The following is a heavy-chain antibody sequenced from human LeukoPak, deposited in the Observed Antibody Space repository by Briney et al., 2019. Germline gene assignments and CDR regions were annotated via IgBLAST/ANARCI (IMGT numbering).Heavy chain of an antibody. D-gene: IGHD2-2*01. J-gene: IGHJ4*02. Sequence: GGSLRLSCAASGFTFSSYDMHWVRQATGKGLEWVSGIGPAGDTYYPGSVKGRFTISRENAKNSLYLQMNSLRAGDTAVYYCARLGDIYCSRTSCSLDYWGQGTLVTVSS. CDR2: IGPAGDT. CDR3: ARLGDIYCSRTSCSLDY. V-gene: IGHV3-13*04. CDR1: GFTFSSYD.